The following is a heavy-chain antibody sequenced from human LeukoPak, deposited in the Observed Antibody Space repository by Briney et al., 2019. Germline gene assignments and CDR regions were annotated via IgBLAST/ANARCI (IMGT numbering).Heavy chain of an antibody. Sequence: SQTLSLTCAVSGGSISSGGYSWSWIRQPPGKGLEWIGYIYHSGSTYYNPSLKSRVTISVDRSKNQFSLKLSSVTAADTAVYYCARDGYCSGGSCWGYDAFDIWGQGTMVTVSS. V-gene: IGHV4-30-2*01. J-gene: IGHJ3*02. D-gene: IGHD2-15*01. CDR2: IYHSGST. CDR3: ARDGYCSGGSCWGYDAFDI. CDR1: GGSISSGGYS.